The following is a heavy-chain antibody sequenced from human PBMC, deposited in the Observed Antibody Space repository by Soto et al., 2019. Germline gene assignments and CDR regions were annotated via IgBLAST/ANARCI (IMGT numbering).Heavy chain of an antibody. Sequence: QVYLVQSGGEAKKPGASVKVSCKASGYNFDSDGVTWVRQAPGQGLEWLGWIYASNGYTNYARKFQDRVIMTTDTSTRTVYMERRSLKSDDTAVYYCANRGNPLMDLWGQGTTVIVSS. CDR3: ANRGNPLMDL. CDR2: IYASNGYT. CDR1: GYNFDSDG. J-gene: IGHJ6*02. V-gene: IGHV1-18*01.